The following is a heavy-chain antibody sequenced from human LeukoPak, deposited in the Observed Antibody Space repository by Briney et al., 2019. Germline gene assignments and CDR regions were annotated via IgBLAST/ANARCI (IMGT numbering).Heavy chain of an antibody. V-gene: IGHV4-34*01. Sequence: PSETLSLTCAVYGGSFSGYYWSWIRQPPGKGLEWIGEINHSGSTNYNPSLKSRVTISVDTSKNQFSLKLSSVTAADTAVYYCARGQPEWLFSDAFDIWGQGTMVTVSS. J-gene: IGHJ3*02. CDR2: INHSGST. D-gene: IGHD3-3*01. CDR3: ARGQPEWLFSDAFDI. CDR1: GGSFSGYY.